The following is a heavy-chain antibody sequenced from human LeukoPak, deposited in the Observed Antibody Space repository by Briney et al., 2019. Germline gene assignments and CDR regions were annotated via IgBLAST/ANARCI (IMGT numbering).Heavy chain of an antibody. V-gene: IGHV4-61*02. CDR3: ARFAPTPGGYTCDRGVFDQ. Sequence: PSETLSLTCTVSGGSITSGGFYWSWIRQPAGQGLEWIGRIYSGGSANYNPSLKSRVSITVDTSKNQIFMSLTSVTAADSAVYNCARFAPTPGGYTCDRGVFDQWGQGILVTVSS. CDR1: GGSITSGGFY. CDR2: IYSGGSA. J-gene: IGHJ4*02. D-gene: IGHD5-18*01.